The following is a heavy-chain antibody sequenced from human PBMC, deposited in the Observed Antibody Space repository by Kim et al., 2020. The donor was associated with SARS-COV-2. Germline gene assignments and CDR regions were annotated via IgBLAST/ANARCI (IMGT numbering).Heavy chain of an antibody. CDR3: ARLHVTGFYTDWYFDL. V-gene: IGHV4-4*08. CDR1: GASINSHY. Sequence: SETLSLTCSVSGASINSHYWAWIRQPPGKGLECLGYIQTNGVTSYNPSLKSPFTISLDTSQNQVSLKLKSVTAADTAMFYCARLHVTGFYTDWYFDLWGR. J-gene: IGHJ2*01. CDR2: IQTNGVT. D-gene: IGHD3-9*01.